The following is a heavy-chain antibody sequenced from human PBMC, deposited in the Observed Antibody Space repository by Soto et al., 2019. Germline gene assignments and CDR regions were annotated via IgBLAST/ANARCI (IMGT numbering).Heavy chain of an antibody. Sequence: SVKVSCKASGFTFTSSAVQWVRQARGQRLEWIGWIVVGSGNTNYAQKFQERVTITRDMSTSTAYMELSSLRSEDTAVYYCAAISGYYDSSGSPEPGYWGQGTLVTVSS. CDR3: AAISGYYDSSGSPEPGY. D-gene: IGHD3-22*01. CDR1: GFTFTSSA. V-gene: IGHV1-58*01. CDR2: IVVGSGNT. J-gene: IGHJ4*02.